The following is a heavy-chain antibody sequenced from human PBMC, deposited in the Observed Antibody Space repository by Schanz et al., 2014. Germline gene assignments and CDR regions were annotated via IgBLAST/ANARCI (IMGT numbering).Heavy chain of an antibody. CDR2: ISYSGST. CDR1: GDSISSGGSY. D-gene: IGHD4-17*01. Sequence: QVQLQESGPGLVKPSGTLSLTCTVSGDSISSGGSYWSWIRQHPGKGLEWIGFISYSGSTYYNPSLKSRVTISVDTSKNQFSLNLSSATAADTAVYYCARDRGHGDLPGDIWGQGTMVTVSS. V-gene: IGHV4-31*03. J-gene: IGHJ3*02. CDR3: ARDRGHGDLPGDI.